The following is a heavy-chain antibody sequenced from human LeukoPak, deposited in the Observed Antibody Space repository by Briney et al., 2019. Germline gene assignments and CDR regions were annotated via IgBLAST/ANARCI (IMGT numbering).Heavy chain of an antibody. CDR1: GGTFSSYA. CDR3: ASRGTAMAHYYYYMDV. J-gene: IGHJ6*03. D-gene: IGHD5-18*01. Sequence: ASVKVSCKASGGTFSSYAISWVRQAPGQGLEWMGGIIPIFGTANYAQKFQGRVTITADKSTSTAYMELSSLRSEDTAVYYCASRGTAMAHYYYYMDVWGKGTTVTVSS. CDR2: IIPIFGTA. V-gene: IGHV1-69*06.